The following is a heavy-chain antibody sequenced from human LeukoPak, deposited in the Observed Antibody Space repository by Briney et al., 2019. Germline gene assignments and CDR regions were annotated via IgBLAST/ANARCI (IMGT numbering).Heavy chain of an antibody. D-gene: IGHD1-26*01. Sequence: PSETLSLTCSVSGGSISSSNYYWSWIRQTPEKGLEWMGHIHTSGASRYYPSLESRLTLSIDTSRNHLSLKLTSVTAADTAVYFCARLGSYHDFWGQGALVTVSS. CDR2: IHTSGAS. CDR3: ARLGSYHDF. V-gene: IGHV4-61*09. CDR1: GGSISSSNYY. J-gene: IGHJ4*02.